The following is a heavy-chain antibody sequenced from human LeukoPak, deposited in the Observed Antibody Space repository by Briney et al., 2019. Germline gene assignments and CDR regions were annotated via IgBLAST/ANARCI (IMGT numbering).Heavy chain of an antibody. CDR2: IYYSGST. Sequence: SETLSLTCTVSGGSISSSSYYWGWIRQPPGKGLEWIGSIYYSGSTYYNPSLKSRVTISVDTSKNQFSLKLSSVTAADTAAYYCATRRVNSGSYWGYWGQGTLVTVSS. D-gene: IGHD1-26*01. CDR3: ATRRVNSGSYWGY. V-gene: IGHV4-39*01. J-gene: IGHJ4*02. CDR1: GGSISSSSYY.